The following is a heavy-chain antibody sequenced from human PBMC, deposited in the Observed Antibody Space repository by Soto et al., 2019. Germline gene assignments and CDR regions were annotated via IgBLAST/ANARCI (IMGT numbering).Heavy chain of an antibody. CDR2: ISYDGSNK. Sequence: GGSLRLSCAASGFTFSSYGMHWVRQAPGKGLEWVAVISYDGSNKYYADSVKGRFTISRDNSKNTLYLQRNSLRAEDTAVYYCAKVWGGYCSSTSCRREEYFQHWGQGTLVTVSS. D-gene: IGHD2-2*01. V-gene: IGHV3-30*18. J-gene: IGHJ1*01. CDR1: GFTFSSYG. CDR3: AKVWGGYCSSTSCRREEYFQH.